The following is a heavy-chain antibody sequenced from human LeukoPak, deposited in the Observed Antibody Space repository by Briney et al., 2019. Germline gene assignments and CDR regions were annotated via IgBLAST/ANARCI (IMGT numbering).Heavy chain of an antibody. V-gene: IGHV3-11*01. CDR1: GFTFSDHY. Sequence: GGSLRLSCAASGFTFSDHYVSWIRQAPGKGLEWVSYISSGGSTVYYADSVKGRFTISRDNAKNSLYLQMNSLRAEDTAVYYCARGHYGMDVWGQGTTVTVSS. CDR3: ARGHYGMDV. J-gene: IGHJ6*02. CDR2: ISSGGSTV.